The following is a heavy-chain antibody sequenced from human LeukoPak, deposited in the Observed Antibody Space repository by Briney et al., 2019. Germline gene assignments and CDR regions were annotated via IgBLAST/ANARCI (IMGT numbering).Heavy chain of an antibody. Sequence: PGGSLRLSCAASEFIYSKCDMYWIRQAPGKGLEWVAVISYDGSNKYYADSVKGRFTISRDNSKNTLYLQMNSLRAEDTAVYYCAKGSLAVAADYWGQGTLVTVSS. D-gene: IGHD6-19*01. V-gene: IGHV3-30*18. CDR1: EFIYSKCD. CDR2: ISYDGSNK. CDR3: AKGSLAVAADY. J-gene: IGHJ4*02.